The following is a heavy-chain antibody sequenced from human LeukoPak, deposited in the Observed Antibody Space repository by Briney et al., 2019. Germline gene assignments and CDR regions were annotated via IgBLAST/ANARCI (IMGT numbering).Heavy chain of an antibody. Sequence: GASVKVSCKTSGYTFIDYYMHWVRQAPGQGLEWMGWINPNSGVTTYAQKFQGRVTVTSDTSTSTAYMELSRLRSDDTAVYYCAREYSEWEPNSPWSRAFDIWGQGTMVTVSS. CDR1: GYTFIDYY. J-gene: IGHJ3*02. CDR2: INPNSGVT. CDR3: AREYSEWEPNSPWSRAFDI. D-gene: IGHD1-14*01. V-gene: IGHV1-2*02.